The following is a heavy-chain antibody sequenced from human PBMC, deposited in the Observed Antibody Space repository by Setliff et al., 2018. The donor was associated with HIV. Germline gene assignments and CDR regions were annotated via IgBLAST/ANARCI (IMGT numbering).Heavy chain of an antibody. J-gene: IGHJ6*03. Sequence: PGGSLRLSCAASGFTFSSYEMSWVRQAPGKGLEWVSAISGSGGSTYYADSVKGRFTISRDNSKNTLYLQMNSLRAEDTAIYYCAKRRVCNTSCYIVDYMDVWGKGTTVTVSS. CDR1: GFTFSSYE. CDR3: AKRRVCNTSCYIVDYMDV. D-gene: IGHD2-21*01. V-gene: IGHV3-23*01. CDR2: ISGSGGST.